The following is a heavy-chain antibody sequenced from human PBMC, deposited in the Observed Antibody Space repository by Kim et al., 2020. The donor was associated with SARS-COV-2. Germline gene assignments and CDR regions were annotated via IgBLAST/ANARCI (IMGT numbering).Heavy chain of an antibody. CDR3: ARDRTIFGVVIQFPDY. D-gene: IGHD3-3*02. CDR2: ISAYNGNT. J-gene: IGHJ4*02. Sequence: ASVKVSCKASGYTFTSYGISWVRQAPGQGLEWMGWISAYNGNTNYAQKLQGRVTMTTDTSTSTAYMELRSLRSDDTAVYYCARDRTIFGVVIQFPDYWGQGTLVTVSS. CDR1: GYTFTSYG. V-gene: IGHV1-18*01.